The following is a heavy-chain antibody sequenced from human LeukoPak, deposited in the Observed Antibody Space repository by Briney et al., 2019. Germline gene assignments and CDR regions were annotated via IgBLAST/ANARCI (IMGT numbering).Heavy chain of an antibody. V-gene: IGHV3-23*01. Sequence: GGSLRLSCAASGFTFDDYAMHWVRQAPGKGLEWVSAISGSGGSTYYADSVKGRFTISRDNSKNTLYLQMNSLRAEDTAVYYCAKGQNYYDRGFDYWGQGTLVTVSS. CDR1: GFTFDDYA. CDR3: AKGQNYYDRGFDY. D-gene: IGHD3-22*01. J-gene: IGHJ4*02. CDR2: ISGSGGST.